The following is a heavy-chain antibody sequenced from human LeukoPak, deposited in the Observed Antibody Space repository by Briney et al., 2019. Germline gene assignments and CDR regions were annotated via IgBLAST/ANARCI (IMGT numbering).Heavy chain of an antibody. CDR3: AGTPRGYSGYDWIY. Sequence: RASVKVSCKASGGTFSSYAISWVRQAPGQGLEWMGGIIPIFGTANYAQKFQGRVTITTDESTSTAYMELSSLRSEDTAVYYCAGTPRGYSGYDWIYWGQGTLVTVSS. J-gene: IGHJ4*02. V-gene: IGHV1-69*05. CDR2: IIPIFGTA. D-gene: IGHD5-12*01. CDR1: GGTFSSYA.